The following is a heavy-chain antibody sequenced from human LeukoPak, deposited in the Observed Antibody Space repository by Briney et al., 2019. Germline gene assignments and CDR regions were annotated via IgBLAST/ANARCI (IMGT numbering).Heavy chain of an antibody. CDR2: ISGSGTTT. CDR3: AKDLDTAADY. V-gene: IGHV3-23*01. Sequence: GGSLRLSCAASGFIFSSYAMTWVRQAPGRGLEWLSTISGSGTTTYYVDSVKGRFTVSRDNSKNTLYLQMNSLRAEDTAVYYCAKDLDTAADYWGQGTLVTVSS. J-gene: IGHJ4*02. D-gene: IGHD5-18*01. CDR1: GFIFSSYA.